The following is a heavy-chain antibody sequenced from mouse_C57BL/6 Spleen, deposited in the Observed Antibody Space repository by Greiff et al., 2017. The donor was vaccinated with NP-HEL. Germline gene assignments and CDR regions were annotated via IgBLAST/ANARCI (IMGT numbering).Heavy chain of an antibody. D-gene: IGHD2-3*01. CDR2: IYPGSGST. V-gene: IGHV1-55*01. Sequence: QVQLQQPGAELVKPGASVKMSCKASGYTFTSYWITWVKQRPGQGLEWIGDIYPGSGSTNYNEKFKSKATLTVDTSSSTAYMQLSSLTSEDSAVYYCARSLIYDSYYGWFAYWGQGTLVTVSA. CDR1: GYTFTSYW. J-gene: IGHJ3*01. CDR3: ARSLIYDSYYGWFAY.